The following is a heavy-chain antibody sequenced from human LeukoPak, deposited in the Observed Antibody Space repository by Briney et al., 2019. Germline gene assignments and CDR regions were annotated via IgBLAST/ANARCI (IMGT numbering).Heavy chain of an antibody. CDR3: ARDLTLAAGTGYYVYNWFDP. CDR2: INPSGGST. Sequence: GASVKVSCKASGYTFTGYYMHWVRQAPGQGLEWMGIINPSGGSTSYAQKFQGRVTMTRDMSTSTVYMELSSLRSEDTAVYYCARDLTLAAGTGYYVYNWFDPWGQGTLVTVSS. V-gene: IGHV1-46*01. J-gene: IGHJ5*02. D-gene: IGHD3/OR15-3a*01. CDR1: GYTFTGYY.